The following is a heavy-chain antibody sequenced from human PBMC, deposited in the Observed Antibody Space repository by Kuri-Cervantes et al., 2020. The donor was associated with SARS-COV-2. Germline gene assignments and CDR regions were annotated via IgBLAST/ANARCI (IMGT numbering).Heavy chain of an antibody. Sequence: AVKVSCKASGGTFSSYAISWLRQAPGQGLEWMGGIIPIFGTANYAQKFQGRVTITADESTSTAYMELSSLRSEDTAVYYCARDPTLSSGSYYSSFDYWGQGTLVTVSS. V-gene: IGHV1-69*13. CDR1: GGTFSSYA. J-gene: IGHJ4*02. CDR3: ARDPTLSSGSYYSSFDY. CDR2: IIPIFGTA. D-gene: IGHD3-10*01.